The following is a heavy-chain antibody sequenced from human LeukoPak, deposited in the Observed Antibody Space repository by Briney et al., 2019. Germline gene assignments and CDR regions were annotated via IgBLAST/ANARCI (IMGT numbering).Heavy chain of an antibody. V-gene: IGHV3-21*01. CDR1: GFTFSSYS. Sequence: GGSLRLSCAASGFTFSSYSMNWVRQAPGKGLEWVSSISSSSSSYIYYADSVKGRFTISRDNAKNSLYLQMNSLRAEDTAVYYCASLDSSGYYYDAFDIWGQGTMVTVSS. CDR3: ASLDSSGYYYDAFDI. D-gene: IGHD3-22*01. CDR2: ISSSSSSYI. J-gene: IGHJ3*02.